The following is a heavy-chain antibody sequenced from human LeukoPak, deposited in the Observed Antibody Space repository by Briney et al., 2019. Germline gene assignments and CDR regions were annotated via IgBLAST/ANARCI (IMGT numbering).Heavy chain of an antibody. V-gene: IGHV3-66*02. CDR2: IYSGGST. Sequence: GGSLRLSCAASGFTVSSNYMSWLRQAPGKGLEWFSVIYSGGSTYYADSVKGRFTISRENSKNTLYLQMNSLRAEDTAVYYCARDYYDSSGAGSLWGQGTLVTVSS. CDR1: GFTVSSNY. J-gene: IGHJ4*02. CDR3: ARDYYDSSGAGSL. D-gene: IGHD3-22*01.